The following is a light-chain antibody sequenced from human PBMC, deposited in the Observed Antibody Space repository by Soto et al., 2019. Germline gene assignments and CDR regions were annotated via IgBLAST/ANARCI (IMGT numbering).Light chain of an antibody. J-gene: IGLJ3*02. Sequence: QAVVTQEPSLTVSPGGTVTLTCASSTGAVTSADYPNWFQQKPGQPPRALIYSTNNKHSWTPARFSGSLVGDKAALTVSDVQPEDEAVYSCLSYYDGPWVFGGGTKLTVL. CDR2: STN. V-gene: IGLV7-43*01. CDR1: TGAVTSADY. CDR3: LSYYDGPWV.